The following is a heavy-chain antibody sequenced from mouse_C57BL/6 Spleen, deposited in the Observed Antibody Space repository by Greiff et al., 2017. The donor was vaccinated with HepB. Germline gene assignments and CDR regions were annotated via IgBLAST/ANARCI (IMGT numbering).Heavy chain of an antibody. V-gene: IGHV5-17*01. Sequence: EVKLVESGGGLVKPGGSLKLSCAASGFTFSDYGMHWVRQAPEKGLEWVAYISSGSSTIYYADTVKGRFTISRDNAKNTLFLQMTSLRSEDTAMYYCANYGSSRPPYAMDYWGQGTSVTVSS. CDR1: GFTFSDYG. J-gene: IGHJ4*01. D-gene: IGHD1-1*01. CDR3: ANYGSSRPPYAMDY. CDR2: ISSGSSTI.